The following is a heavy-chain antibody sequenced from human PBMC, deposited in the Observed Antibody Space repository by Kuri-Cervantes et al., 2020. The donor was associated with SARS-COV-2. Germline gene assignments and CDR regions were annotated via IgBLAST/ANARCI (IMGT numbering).Heavy chain of an antibody. D-gene: IGHD2-15*01. V-gene: IGHV3-30*04. Sequence: GSSLRLPFAALGLTLRSYAMHWVRQAPGKGLEWVAVISYVGTNKYYADSVKGRFTISRDNSKNTLYLQMNSLRAEDTAVYYCSRYPLRKDSWFDPWGQGTLVTVSS. CDR1: GLTLRSYA. CDR2: ISYVGTNK. CDR3: SRYPLRKDSWFDP. J-gene: IGHJ5*02.